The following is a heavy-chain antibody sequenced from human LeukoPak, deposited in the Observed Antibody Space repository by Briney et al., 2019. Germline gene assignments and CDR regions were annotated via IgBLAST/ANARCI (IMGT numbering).Heavy chain of an antibody. D-gene: IGHD3-10*01. J-gene: IGHJ6*02. V-gene: IGHV1-2*02. CDR1: GYTFTGYY. CDR2: INPNSGGT. Sequence: ASVKVSCKAPGYTFTGYYMHWVRQAPGQGLEWMGWINPNSGGTNYAQKFQGRVTMTRDTSISTAYMELSRLRSEDTAVYYCARAMGHYYYYGMDVWGQGTTVTVSS. CDR3: ARAMGHYYYYGMDV.